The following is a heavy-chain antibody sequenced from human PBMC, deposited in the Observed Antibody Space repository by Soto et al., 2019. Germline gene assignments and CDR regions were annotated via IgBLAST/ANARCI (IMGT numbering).Heavy chain of an antibody. CDR1: GYTFTSYA. Sequence: QVQLVQSGAEVKKPGASVKVSCKASGYTFTSYAMHWVRQAPGQRLEWMGWINAGNGNTKYSQKFQGRVTITRDTPARLAYMELSSLRSEDTAVYYFASPHFSSSYYFDYWGQGTLVTVSS. D-gene: IGHD6-13*01. CDR3: ASPHFSSSYYFDY. J-gene: IGHJ4*02. CDR2: INAGNGNT. V-gene: IGHV1-3*01.